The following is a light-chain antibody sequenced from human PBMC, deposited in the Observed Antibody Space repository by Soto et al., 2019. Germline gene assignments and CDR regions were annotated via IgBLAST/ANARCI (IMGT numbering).Light chain of an antibody. CDR2: EVS. V-gene: IGLV2-14*01. J-gene: IGLJ1*01. Sequence: QSVLTLPASVSGSPGQAITIAFTGTSSDAGGYNYVSWYQQHPGKAPKLMIYEVSNRPSGVSDRFSGSKSGNTASLTISGLQAEDEADYYCTSYTSSSSPVFGTGTKFTVL. CDR3: TSYTSSSSPV. CDR1: SSDAGGYNY.